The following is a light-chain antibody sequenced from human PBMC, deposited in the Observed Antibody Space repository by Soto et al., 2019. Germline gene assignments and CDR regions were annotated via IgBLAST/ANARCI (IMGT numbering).Light chain of an antibody. V-gene: IGKV3-20*01. J-gene: IGKJ1*01. CDR1: LSVWFA. CDR3: QQYGSSWT. CDR2: GGL. Sequence: TQSPTALSESPWARATLSSRDSLSVWFALARYQPKPAQAPRLYIYGGLNRATGITDRFSGSGSETDFTLTIRRLEPEEFAVYYCQQYGSSWTFGQGTKVDIK.